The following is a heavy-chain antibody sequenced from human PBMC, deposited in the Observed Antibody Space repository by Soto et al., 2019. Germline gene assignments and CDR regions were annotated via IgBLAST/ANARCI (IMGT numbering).Heavy chain of an antibody. CDR2: INHSGST. CDR3: GRGRNDGDYYY. Sequence: QVQLQQWGAGLLKPSETLSLTCAVYGGSFSGYYWSWIRQPPGKGLEWIGEINHSGSTNYNPSLKSRVTISVDTSKNQFSLKLSSVTAAATAVYYCGRGRNDGDYYYWGQGTLVTVSS. V-gene: IGHV4-34*01. J-gene: IGHJ4*02. CDR1: GGSFSGYY. D-gene: IGHD4-17*01.